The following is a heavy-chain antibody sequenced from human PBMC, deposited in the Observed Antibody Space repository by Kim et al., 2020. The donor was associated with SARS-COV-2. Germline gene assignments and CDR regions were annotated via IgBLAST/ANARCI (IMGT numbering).Heavy chain of an antibody. J-gene: IGHJ5*02. CDR3: ARLIAVAGTDDWFDP. D-gene: IGHD6-19*01. CDR1: GGSISSYY. V-gene: IGHV4-59*13. Sequence: SETLSLTCTFSGGSISSYYWSWIRQPPGKGLEWIGYIYYSGNTNYNPSLKSRVTMSVDTSKNQFSLKLSSVTAADTAVYFCARLIAVAGTDDWFDPWGQGTLVTVSS. CDR2: IYYSGNT.